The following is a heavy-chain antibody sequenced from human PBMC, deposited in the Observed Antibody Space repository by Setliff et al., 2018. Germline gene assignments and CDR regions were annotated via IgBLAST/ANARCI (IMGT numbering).Heavy chain of an antibody. Sequence: PGGSLRLSCAASGFTFSSYSMHWARQTPGKGLEWVSSISPDSYYIYYADSIKGRFTISRDNAKSSLYLQMNSLRAEDTAVFYCARSPANGGHDAFDIWGQGTMVTVSS. J-gene: IGHJ3*02. V-gene: IGHV3-21*03. CDR3: ARSPANGGHDAFDI. CDR2: ISPDSYYI. D-gene: IGHD6-25*01. CDR1: GFTFSSYS.